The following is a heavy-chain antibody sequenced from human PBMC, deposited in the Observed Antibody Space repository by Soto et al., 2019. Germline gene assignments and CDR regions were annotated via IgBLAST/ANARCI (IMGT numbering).Heavy chain of an antibody. CDR2: IYESGIT. CDR1: GGSISSYY. Sequence: SETLSLTCTVSGGSISSYYWNWIRQSPGKGLEWIGHIYESGITLYSPSLKSRATISVDTSKNQFSLEVSSVTAADTAVYYCVRGGYIHYGTWFDSWGQGTLVTVSS. CDR3: VRGGYIHYGTWFDS. D-gene: IGHD6-25*01. J-gene: IGHJ5*01. V-gene: IGHV4-59*01.